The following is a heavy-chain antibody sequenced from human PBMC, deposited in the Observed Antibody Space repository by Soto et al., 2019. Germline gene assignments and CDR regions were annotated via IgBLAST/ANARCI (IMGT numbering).Heavy chain of an antibody. CDR3: ARRARMGSQLWLPFDY. CDR2: MNPNSGNT. Sequence: ASVKVSCKASGYTFSNYDINWVRQATGQGLEWMGWMNPNSGNTGYAQKFQGRVTMTRDFFISTAYMGLSSLRSDDTAVYYCARRARMGSQLWLPFDYWAQGTLVTVSS. CDR1: GYTFSNYD. V-gene: IGHV1-8*01. J-gene: IGHJ4*02. D-gene: IGHD5-18*01.